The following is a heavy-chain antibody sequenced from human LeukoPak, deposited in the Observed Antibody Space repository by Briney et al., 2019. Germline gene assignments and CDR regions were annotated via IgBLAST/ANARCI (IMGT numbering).Heavy chain of an antibody. V-gene: IGHV1-2*06. Sequence: ASVKVSCKASGYTFTGYYMHWVRQDPGQGLEWMGRINPNSGGTNYAQKFQGRVTMTRDTSISTAYMELSRLRSDDTAVYYCARDSSVAATLDYWGQGTLVTVSS. D-gene: IGHD6-19*01. J-gene: IGHJ4*02. CDR1: GYTFTGYY. CDR2: INPNSGGT. CDR3: ARDSSVAATLDY.